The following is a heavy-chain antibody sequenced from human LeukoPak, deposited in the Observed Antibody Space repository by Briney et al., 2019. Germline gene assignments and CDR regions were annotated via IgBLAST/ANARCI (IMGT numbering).Heavy chain of an antibody. V-gene: IGHV1-2*02. CDR1: GYTFTANF. CDR2: INPQSGAT. D-gene: IGHD2-2*01. J-gene: IGHJ5*02. Sequence: ASVKVSFTASGYTFTANFKHWVREAPGQGLECMGWINPQSGATAYAQKFQGRVTMTRDTSISTAYMELSRLRSDDTAVYYCASVVKRGGYAGNGFHRGGQGTLVTVSS. CDR3: ASVVKRGGYAGNGFHR.